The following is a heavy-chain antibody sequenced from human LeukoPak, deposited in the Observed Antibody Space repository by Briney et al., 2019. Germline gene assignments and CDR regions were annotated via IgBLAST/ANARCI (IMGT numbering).Heavy chain of an antibody. D-gene: IGHD2-2*01. Sequence: GASVKVSCKASGYTFTSYGITWVRQAPGQGLEWMGCISAYNGNTNYAQKLQGRVTMTTDTSTSTAYMELRSLRSDDTAVYYCARDRWACSSTSYYGPFDYWGQGTLVTVSS. CDR2: ISAYNGNT. CDR1: GYTFTSYG. CDR3: ARDRWACSSTSYYGPFDY. J-gene: IGHJ4*02. V-gene: IGHV1-18*01.